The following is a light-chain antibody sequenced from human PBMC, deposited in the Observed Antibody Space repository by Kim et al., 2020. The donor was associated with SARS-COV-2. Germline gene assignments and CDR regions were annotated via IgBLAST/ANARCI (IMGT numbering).Light chain of an antibody. CDR2: EDN. J-gene: IGLJ3*02. CDR1: ELGDKY. V-gene: IGLV3-1*01. Sequence: SYELTQPPSVSVSPGQTANITCSGDELGDKYACWYQQKPGQSPVVVIYEDNKRPSGIPERFSGSNSGNTATLTISGTQAMDEADYYCQAWDSNFWVFGGGTQLTVL. CDR3: QAWDSNFWV.